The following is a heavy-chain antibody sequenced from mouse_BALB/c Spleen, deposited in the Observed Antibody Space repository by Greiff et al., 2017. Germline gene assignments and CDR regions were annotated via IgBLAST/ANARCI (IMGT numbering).Heavy chain of an antibody. Sequence: VKLQESGPGLVAPSQSLSITCTVSGFSLTSYGVHWVRQPPGKGLEWLGVIWAGGSTNYNSALMSRLSISKDNSKSQVFLKMNSLQTDDTAMYYCATNYYGSPYYFDYWGQGTTLTVSS. CDR2: IWAGGST. D-gene: IGHD1-1*01. CDR3: ATNYYGSPYYFDY. CDR1: GFSLTSYG. V-gene: IGHV2-9*02. J-gene: IGHJ2*01.